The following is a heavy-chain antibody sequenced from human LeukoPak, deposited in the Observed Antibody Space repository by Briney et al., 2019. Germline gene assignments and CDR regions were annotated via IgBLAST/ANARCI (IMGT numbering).Heavy chain of an antibody. D-gene: IGHD2-2*01. V-gene: IGHV3-30*04. Sequence: PGRSLRLSCAASGFTFSSYAMHWVRQAPGKGLEWVAVISYDGSNKYYADSVKGRFTISRDNSKNTLYLQMNSLRAEDTAVYYCAREEPYRSSTSCYLGYGMDVWGKGTTVTVSS. CDR1: GFTFSSYA. J-gene: IGHJ6*04. CDR3: AREEPYRSSTSCYLGYGMDV. CDR2: ISYDGSNK.